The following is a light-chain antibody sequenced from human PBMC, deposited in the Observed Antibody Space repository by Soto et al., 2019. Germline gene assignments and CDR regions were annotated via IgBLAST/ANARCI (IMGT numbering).Light chain of an antibody. V-gene: IGKV3-15*01. J-gene: IGKJ2*01. CDR1: QSVSSN. CDR3: RQYYNRPPYT. Sequence: EIVMTQSPATLSVSPGERATLSCRASQSVSSNLAWYQQKPGQAPRLLIYGASTRATGIPARFSGSGSGTEFSPLISSRQSEDFAVYYCRQYYNRPPYTFGQGTKLEIK. CDR2: GAS.